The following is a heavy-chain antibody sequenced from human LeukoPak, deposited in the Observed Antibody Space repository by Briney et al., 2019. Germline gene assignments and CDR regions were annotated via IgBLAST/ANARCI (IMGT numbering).Heavy chain of an antibody. D-gene: IGHD4-17*01. V-gene: IGHV4-34*01. J-gene: IGHJ4*02. CDR3: ARRRVTTSYYFDY. CDR1: GGSFSGYY. Sequence: SETLSLTCAVYGGSFSGYYWSWIRQPPGKGLEWIGEINHSGSTNYNPSLKSRVTISVDTSKNQFSLKLSSVTAADTAVYYCARRRVTTSYYFDYWGQGTLVTVSS. CDR2: INHSGST.